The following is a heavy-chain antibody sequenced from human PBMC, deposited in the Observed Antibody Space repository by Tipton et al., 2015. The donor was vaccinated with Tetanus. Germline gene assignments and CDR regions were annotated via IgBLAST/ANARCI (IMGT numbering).Heavy chain of an antibody. Sequence: TLSLTCTVSGGSISSSSYYWGWIRQPPGKGLEWIGEINHSGSTNYNPSLKSRVTISVDTSKNQFSLKLSSVTAADTAVYYCARGHPKLLYTMPYYWGQGTLVTVSS. J-gene: IGHJ4*02. CDR1: GGSISSSSYY. CDR3: ARGHPKLLYTMPYY. D-gene: IGHD2-2*01. V-gene: IGHV4-39*07. CDR2: INHSGST.